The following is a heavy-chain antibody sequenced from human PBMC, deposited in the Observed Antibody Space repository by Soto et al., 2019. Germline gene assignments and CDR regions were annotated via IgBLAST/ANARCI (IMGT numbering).Heavy chain of an antibody. J-gene: IGHJ6*03. CDR2: MNPNSGNT. CDR3: ARGLRGYSDPGGHNVNYYYYYYMDV. Sequence: ASVKVSCKASGYTFTSYDINWVRQATGQGLEWMGWMNPNSGNTGYAQKFQGRVTMTRNTSISTAYMELSSLRSEDTAVYYCARGLRGYSDPGGHNVNYYYYYYMDVWGKGTTVTVSS. D-gene: IGHD5-12*01. CDR1: GYTFTSYD. V-gene: IGHV1-8*01.